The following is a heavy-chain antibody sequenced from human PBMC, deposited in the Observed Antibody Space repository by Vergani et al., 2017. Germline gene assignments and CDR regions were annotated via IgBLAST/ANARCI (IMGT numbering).Heavy chain of an antibody. Sequence: EVQLVESGGGLVQPGGSLRRSCAASGFTFSSYSMNWVRQAPGKGREWVSYISSSSSTIYYADSVKGRFTISRDNAKTSLYLQINSLRTEDTAVYYCARDFVVVPAAILRPPGDYWGQGTLVTVSS. CDR3: ARDFVVVPAAILRPPGDY. D-gene: IGHD2-2*01. CDR1: GFTFSSYS. J-gene: IGHJ4*02. CDR2: ISSSSSTI. V-gene: IGHV3-48*04.